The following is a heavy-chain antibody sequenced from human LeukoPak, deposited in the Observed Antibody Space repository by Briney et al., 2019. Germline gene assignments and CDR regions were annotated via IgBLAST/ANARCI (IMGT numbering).Heavy chain of an antibody. Sequence: PGGSLRLSCAAAGFTFNNFGMHWVRQAAGKGLEWVSFIGYEGVHKYYADSVKGRFTISKDNSKATLYLQMNSLRPEDTAVYYCAKDLHGGYSSDYWGQGTLSPFSQ. V-gene: IGHV3-30*02. CDR1: GFTFNNFG. CDR2: IGYEGVHK. D-gene: IGHD4-23*01. CDR3: AKDLHGGYSSDY. J-gene: IGHJ4*02.